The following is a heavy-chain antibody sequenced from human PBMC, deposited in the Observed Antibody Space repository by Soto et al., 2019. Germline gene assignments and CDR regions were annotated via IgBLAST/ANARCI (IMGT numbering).Heavy chain of an antibody. CDR3: ARAGQYYDSSGYAN. CDR2: ISAYNGNT. D-gene: IGHD3-22*01. V-gene: IGHV1-18*01. J-gene: IGHJ4*02. Sequence: QVKLVQSGTEVKQPGASMKVSCKASGYSFATSGISWVRQAPGQGLEWMGWISAYNGNTNYDQKLQDRVTMTTVTSTRRAFLALRTLRSDDTAVYYCARAGQYYDSSGYANWGQGTLVTVSS. CDR1: GYSFATSG.